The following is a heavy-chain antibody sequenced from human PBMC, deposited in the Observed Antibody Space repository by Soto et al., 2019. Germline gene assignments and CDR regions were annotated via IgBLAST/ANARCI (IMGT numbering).Heavy chain of an antibody. CDR1: AFTFNNYA. Sequence: EVQLSESGGGLVQPGGSLSLSCAASAFTFNNYAMSWVRQAPGKGLEWVSGIGGSGRTTYYADSVKGRFTISRDNSNNTLVLQMNSLRAEDTAVYYCAKSRYSDSSGDFYDYWGQGTLVTVSS. J-gene: IGHJ4*02. V-gene: IGHV3-23*01. D-gene: IGHD3-22*01. CDR3: AKSRYSDSSGDFYDY. CDR2: IGGSGRTT.